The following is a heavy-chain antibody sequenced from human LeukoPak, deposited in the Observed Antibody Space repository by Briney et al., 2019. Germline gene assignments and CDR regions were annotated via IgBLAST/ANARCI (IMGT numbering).Heavy chain of an antibody. V-gene: IGHV1-2*02. D-gene: IGHD5-18*01. CDR3: ARIGGRGYSYGTFDY. Sequence: ASVKVSCKASGYTFNDYYIHWVRQAPGQGLEWMGWINPKSGGTNYAQKFQGRVTMTRDTSISTVYMELSRLRSDDRAVYYCARIGGRGYSYGTFDYWGQGTLVTASS. CDR1: GYTFNDYY. CDR2: INPKSGGT. J-gene: IGHJ4*02.